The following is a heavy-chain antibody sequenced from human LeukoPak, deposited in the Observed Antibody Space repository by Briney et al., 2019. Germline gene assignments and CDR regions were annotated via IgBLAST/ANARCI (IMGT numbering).Heavy chain of an antibody. CDR2: ISSSSSYI. J-gene: IGHJ6*03. CDR3: VRRNTMIRGILYYYMDV. V-gene: IGHV3-21*01. CDR1: GFTFSTYR. Sequence: GGSLRLSCAASGFTFSTYRMDWVRQAPGKGLEWVSSISSSSSYIYYADSVKGRFTISRDNAKNSLYLQMNSLRAEDTAIYYCVRRNTMIRGILYYYMDVWGKGTSVTISS. D-gene: IGHD3-10*01.